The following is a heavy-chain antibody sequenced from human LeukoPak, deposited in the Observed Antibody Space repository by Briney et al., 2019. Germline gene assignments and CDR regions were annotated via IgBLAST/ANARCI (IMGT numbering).Heavy chain of an antibody. CDR3: ARVPAADFDY. Sequence: ASVRVSCKASGYTFTVYYMHWVRQAPGQGVEWMGWINPNSGGTNYAQKFLGRVTMTRDTSISTAYMELSRLRSDDTAVYYCARVPAADFDYWGQGTLVTVSS. CDR1: GYTFTVYY. J-gene: IGHJ4*02. V-gene: IGHV1-2*02. D-gene: IGHD2-2*01. CDR2: INPNSGGT.